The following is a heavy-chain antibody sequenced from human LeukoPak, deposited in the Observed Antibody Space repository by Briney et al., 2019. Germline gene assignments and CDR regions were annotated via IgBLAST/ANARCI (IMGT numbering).Heavy chain of an antibody. Sequence: KAGGSLRLSCAASGFTFSDYYMSWIRQAPGKGLEWVSYISSSGSTIYYADSVKGRFTISRDNAKNSLYLQMNSLRTEDTAVYYCAKGIYERFLEWLLKNWGQGTLVTASA. CDR3: AKGIYERFLEWLLKN. CDR2: ISSSGSTI. V-gene: IGHV3-11*04. CDR1: GFTFSDYY. D-gene: IGHD3-3*01. J-gene: IGHJ4*02.